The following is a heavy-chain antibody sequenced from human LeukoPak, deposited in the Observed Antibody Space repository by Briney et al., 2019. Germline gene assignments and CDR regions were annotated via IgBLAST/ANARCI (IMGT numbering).Heavy chain of an antibody. CDR3: ARDRGSEFDY. Sequence: PGGSLRLSCAASGFNFGSYAMTWVRQAPGKGLEWVAYISSSVSTIYYADSVKGRFTISRDNAWNSLYLQMNNLRDEDTAVYYCARDRGSEFDYWGQGTLVTVSS. V-gene: IGHV3-48*02. D-gene: IGHD1-26*01. J-gene: IGHJ4*02. CDR2: ISSSVSTI. CDR1: GFNFGSYA.